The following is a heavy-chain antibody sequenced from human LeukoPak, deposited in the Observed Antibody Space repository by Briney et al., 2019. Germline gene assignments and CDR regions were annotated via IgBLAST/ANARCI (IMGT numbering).Heavy chain of an antibody. CDR2: ISAYNGNT. J-gene: IGHJ4*02. CDR3: ARDEDAGATGPRGY. V-gene: IGHV1-18*01. CDR1: GYTFTSYG. Sequence: GASVKVSCKASGYTFTSYGISWVRQAPGQGLEWMGWISAYNGNTNYAQKLQGRVTMTTDTSTSTAYMELRSLRSDDTAVYYCARDEDAGATGPRGYWGQGTLVTVSS. D-gene: IGHD1-26*01.